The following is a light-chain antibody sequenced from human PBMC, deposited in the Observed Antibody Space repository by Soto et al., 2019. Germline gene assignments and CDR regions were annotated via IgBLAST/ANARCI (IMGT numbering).Light chain of an antibody. CDR3: QQYYSTPPRT. CDR1: QSVLYSSNNKNY. V-gene: IGKV4-1*01. CDR2: WAS. J-gene: IGKJ3*01. Sequence: DIVMTQSPDSLAVSLGERATINCKSSQSVLYSSNNKNYLAWYQQKPGQPPKLLIYWASTRESGVPDRFSGSGSGTDFTLTISSLQAGDVAVYYCQQYYSTPPRTFGPGTKVDIK.